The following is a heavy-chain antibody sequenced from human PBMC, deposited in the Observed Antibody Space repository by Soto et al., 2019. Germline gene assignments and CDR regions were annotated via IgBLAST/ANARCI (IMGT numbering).Heavy chain of an antibody. J-gene: IGHJ4*02. Sequence: QLQLQESGPGLVKPSETLSLTCTVSGGSISSSSYYWGWIRQPPGKRLEWIGCIYYSGSTYYNPSLKSRGTISVDTSKTQLSLKLCSVTAAETAGYDCASHSEEYSCSIFDYWGQGTLVTVIS. CDR1: GGSISSSSYY. CDR3: ASHSEEYSCSIFDY. V-gene: IGHV4-39*01. CDR2: IYYSGST. D-gene: IGHD6-6*01.